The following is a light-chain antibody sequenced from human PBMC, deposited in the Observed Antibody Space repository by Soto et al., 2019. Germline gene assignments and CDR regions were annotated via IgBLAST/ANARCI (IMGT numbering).Light chain of an antibody. V-gene: IGLV2-14*03. J-gene: IGLJ1*01. CDR3: NSYTTTSPLYV. CDR1: SNDIGGYDY. Sequence: QSALAQPASVSGSPGQSITISCTGTSNDIGGYDYVSWYQHHPGIAPKLIIYDVSDRPSGVSNRFSGSKSGNTASLTISGLQAEDEAEYYCNSYTTTSPLYVFGRGTKVTVL. CDR2: DVS.